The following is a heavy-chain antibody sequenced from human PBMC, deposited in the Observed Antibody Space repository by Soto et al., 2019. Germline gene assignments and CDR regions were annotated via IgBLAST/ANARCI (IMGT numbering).Heavy chain of an antibody. V-gene: IGHV3-53*01. CDR1: GFTVRSNY. J-gene: IGHJ4*02. D-gene: IGHD3-22*01. CDR2: IYSGGST. CDR3: ARGDYYDSSGSFDY. Sequence: PVGSLRLSCAASGFTVRSNYMSWVRQAPGKGLEWVSVIYSGGSTYYADSVKGRFTISRDKSKNTLYLQMNSLRAEDTAVYYCARGDYYDSSGSFDYWGQGTLVTVSS.